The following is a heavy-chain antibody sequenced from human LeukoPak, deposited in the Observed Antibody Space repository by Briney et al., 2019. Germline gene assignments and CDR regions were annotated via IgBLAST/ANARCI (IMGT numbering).Heavy chain of an antibody. CDR1: GFTFSSYS. CDR2: ISSSSITI. D-gene: IGHD6-13*01. CDR3: TKDITAGGLDY. Sequence: GGSLRLSCAASGFTFSSYSMNWVRQAPGKGLEWVSYISSSSITIYYADSVKGRFTISRDNAKNSLYLQMNSLRTDDTALYYCTKDITAGGLDYWGQGTLVTVSS. V-gene: IGHV3-48*04. J-gene: IGHJ4*02.